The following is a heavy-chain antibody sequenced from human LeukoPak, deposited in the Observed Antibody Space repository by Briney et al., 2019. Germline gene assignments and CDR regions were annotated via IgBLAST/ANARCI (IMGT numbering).Heavy chain of an antibody. Sequence: SETLSLTCTVSGGSISSSSHYWGWIRQPPGEGLEWIGSIYYSGSTYYNPSLKSRVTISVDTSKNQFSLKLSSVTAADTAVYYCASYCSGGSCYSEYFQHWGQGTLITVSS. CDR1: GGSISSSSHY. D-gene: IGHD2-15*01. J-gene: IGHJ1*01. CDR2: IYYSGST. V-gene: IGHV4-39*01. CDR3: ASYCSGGSCYSEYFQH.